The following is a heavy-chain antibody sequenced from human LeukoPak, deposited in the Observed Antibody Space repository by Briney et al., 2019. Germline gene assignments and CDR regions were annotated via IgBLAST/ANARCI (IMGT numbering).Heavy chain of an antibody. Sequence: GGSLRLSCAASGFTLRSYDMSWVRQAPGKGLEWVAVISYDGSNKYYADSVKGRFTISRDNSKNTLYLQMNSLRAEDTAVYYCAREFYPSSSSNYFDYWGQGTLVTVSS. V-gene: IGHV3-30*03. CDR1: GFTLRSYD. D-gene: IGHD3-10*01. CDR2: ISYDGSNK. J-gene: IGHJ4*02. CDR3: AREFYPSSSSNYFDY.